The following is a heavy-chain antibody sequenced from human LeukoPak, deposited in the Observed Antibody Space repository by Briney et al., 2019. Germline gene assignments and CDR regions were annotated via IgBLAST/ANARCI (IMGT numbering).Heavy chain of an antibody. Sequence: GASVKVSCKASGYTFTGYYMHWVRQAPGQGLEWMGWINPNSGGTNYAQKFQGRVTMTRDTSISTAYMELSRLRSDDTAVYYCARDRTGYSSSWYSTNWFDPWGQGTLVTVSS. D-gene: IGHD6-13*01. J-gene: IGHJ5*02. CDR1: GYTFTGYY. CDR3: ARDRTGYSSSWYSTNWFDP. CDR2: INPNSGGT. V-gene: IGHV1-2*02.